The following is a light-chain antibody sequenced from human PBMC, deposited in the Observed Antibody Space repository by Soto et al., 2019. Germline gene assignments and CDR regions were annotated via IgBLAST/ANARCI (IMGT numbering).Light chain of an antibody. CDR2: AAS. J-gene: IGKJ4*01. CDR3: QQVYSYPFS. CDR1: QSISTY. Sequence: DIQMTQSPSSLSASVGDRVTITCRASQSISTYLNWYQQKPGKAPKLLIYAASSLQSGVPSRFSGSGSGTDFTLTISSLQPEDFAPYYCQQVYSYPFSFGGGTKVEIK. V-gene: IGKV1-39*01.